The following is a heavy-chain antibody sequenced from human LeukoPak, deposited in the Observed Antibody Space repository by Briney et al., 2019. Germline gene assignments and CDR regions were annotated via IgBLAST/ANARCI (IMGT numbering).Heavy chain of an antibody. CDR3: ASTRRGTTGTTTDYYYYYMDV. CDR1: GGSISSSSYY. J-gene: IGHJ6*03. D-gene: IGHD1-1*01. Sequence: SETLSLTCTVSGGSISSSSYYWGWIRQPPGKGLEWIGSIYYSGSTYYNPSLKSRVTISVDTSKNQFSLKLISVTAADTAVYYCASTRRGTTGTTTDYYYYYMDVWGKGTTVTVSS. V-gene: IGHV4-39*07. CDR2: IYYSGST.